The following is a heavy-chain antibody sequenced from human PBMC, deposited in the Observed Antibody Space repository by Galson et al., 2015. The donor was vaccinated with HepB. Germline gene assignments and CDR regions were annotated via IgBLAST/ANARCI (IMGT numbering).Heavy chain of an antibody. D-gene: IGHD3-3*01. Sequence: SLRLSCAASGFTFSSYSMNWVRQAPGKGLEWVSYISSSSSTIYYADSVKGRFTISRDNAKNSLYLQMNSLRAEDTAVYYCARDQRLFGFDYWGQGTLVTVSS. CDR3: ARDQRLFGFDY. CDR2: ISSSSSTI. CDR1: GFTFSSYS. J-gene: IGHJ4*02. V-gene: IGHV3-48*01.